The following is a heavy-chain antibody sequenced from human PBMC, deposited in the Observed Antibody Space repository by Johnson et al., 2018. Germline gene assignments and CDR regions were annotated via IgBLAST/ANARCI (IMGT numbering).Heavy chain of an antibody. CDR3: LRELDSSGWNWFDS. D-gene: IGHD6-19*01. Sequence: QVQLQQWGAGLLKPSETLSLTCAVYGGSFSGYYWSWIRQPPGKGLEWIGEINHSGSTNYNPSLKSRVTISVDTSKNQFSLTLDSVTDADQAVYYCLRELDSSGWNWFDSWGQGTLVTVSS. V-gene: IGHV4-34*06. J-gene: IGHJ5*01. CDR1: GGSFSGYY. CDR2: INHSGST.